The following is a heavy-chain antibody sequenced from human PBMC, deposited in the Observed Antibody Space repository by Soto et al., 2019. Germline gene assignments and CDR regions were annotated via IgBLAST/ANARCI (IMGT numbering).Heavy chain of an antibody. Sequence: QVQLVESGGGVVQPGRSPRLSCAASGFTFSSYAMHWVRQAPGKGLEWVAVISYDGSNKYYADSVKGRFTISRDNSKNTLYLQMNSLRAEDTAVYYCARDCLTHTPDYYYYGMDVWGQGTTVTVSS. CDR2: ISYDGSNK. CDR3: ARDCLTHTPDYYYYGMDV. D-gene: IGHD2-15*01. V-gene: IGHV3-30-3*01. J-gene: IGHJ6*02. CDR1: GFTFSSYA.